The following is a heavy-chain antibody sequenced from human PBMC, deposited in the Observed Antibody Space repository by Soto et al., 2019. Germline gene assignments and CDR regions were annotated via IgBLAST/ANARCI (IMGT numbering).Heavy chain of an antibody. D-gene: IGHD3-9*01. Sequence: QVQLVQSGAEVKKPGSSVKVSCKASGGTFSSYAISWVRQAPGQGLEWMGGIIPIFGTANYAQKFQGRVTITXXEXTXXAYMELSSLRSEDTAVYYCASSAVGDILTESLFDYWGQGTLVTVSS. J-gene: IGHJ4*02. CDR2: IIPIFGTA. CDR1: GGTFSSYA. V-gene: IGHV1-69*05. CDR3: ASSAVGDILTESLFDY.